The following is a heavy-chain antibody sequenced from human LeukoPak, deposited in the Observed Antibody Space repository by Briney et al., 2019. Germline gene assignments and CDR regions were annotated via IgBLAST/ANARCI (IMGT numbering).Heavy chain of an antibody. CDR1: GGTFSSYA. J-gene: IGHJ4*02. CDR3: ATYTQSGAQGVSDY. D-gene: IGHD3-10*01. Sequence: ASVKVSCKASGGTFSSYAISWVRQAPGQGLEWMGLIHPNDGDTKYAQEFQDRVTMTRDTSTSTVYMELSSLRSEDTAVYYCATYTQSGAQGVSDYWGQGTLVTVSS. V-gene: IGHV1-46*01. CDR2: IHPNDGDT.